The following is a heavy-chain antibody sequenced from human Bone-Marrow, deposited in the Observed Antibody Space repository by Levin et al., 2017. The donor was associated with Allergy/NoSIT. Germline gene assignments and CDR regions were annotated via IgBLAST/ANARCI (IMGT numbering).Heavy chain of an antibody. CDR1: GITPFNHA. CDR2: VSGDGRNT. Sequence: SCAASGITPFNHAMAWVRQAPGKGLEWASVVSGDGRNTYYADSVEGRFTISRDNSKNRVYLQMNSLRAEDTAVYFCAKIRGSGSYYVHFDLWGQGTLVSVSS. J-gene: IGHJ4*02. D-gene: IGHD3-10*01. V-gene: IGHV3-23*01. CDR3: AKIRGSGSYYVHFDL.